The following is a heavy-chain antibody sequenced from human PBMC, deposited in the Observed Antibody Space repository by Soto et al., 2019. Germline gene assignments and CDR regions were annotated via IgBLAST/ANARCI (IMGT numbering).Heavy chain of an antibody. V-gene: IGHV1-69*13. D-gene: IGHD1-1*01. Sequence: ASVKVSCKASGGTFSSYAISWVRQAPGQGLEWMGGIIPIFGTANYAQKFQGRVTITADESTSTAYMELSSLRSEDTAVYYCARDAATGPYYYYYGMDVWGQGTTVTVSS. CDR2: IIPIFGTA. J-gene: IGHJ6*02. CDR3: ARDAATGPYYYYYGMDV. CDR1: GGTFSSYA.